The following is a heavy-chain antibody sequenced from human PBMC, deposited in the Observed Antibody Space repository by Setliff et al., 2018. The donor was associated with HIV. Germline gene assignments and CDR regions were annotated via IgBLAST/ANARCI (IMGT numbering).Heavy chain of an antibody. V-gene: IGHV4-38-2*02. J-gene: IGHJ4*02. CDR1: GFSISSDYY. D-gene: IGHD3-22*01. CDR2: IYYSGNT. Sequence: PSETLSLTCSVSGFSISSDYYWNWVRQPPGKGLEWIGSIYYSGNTYYNPSLKSRVTISVDTSKNQFSLKLSSVTAADTAVYYCASGLRYYDSSGYYPHWGQGTLVTVSS. CDR3: ASGLRYYDSSGYYPH.